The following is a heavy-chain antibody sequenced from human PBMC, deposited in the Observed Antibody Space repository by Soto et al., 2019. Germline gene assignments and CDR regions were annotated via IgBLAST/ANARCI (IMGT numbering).Heavy chain of an antibody. J-gene: IGHJ4*02. V-gene: IGHV1-18*01. Sequence: ASVKVSCKASGYTFNSYDINWVRQATGQGLEWMGWISAYNGNTNYAQKLQGRVTMTTDTSTSTAYMELRSLRSDDTAVYYCAREYVDIVARIDYWGQGTLVTVSS. CDR3: AREYVDIVARIDY. CDR1: GYTFNSYD. CDR2: ISAYNGNT. D-gene: IGHD5-12*01.